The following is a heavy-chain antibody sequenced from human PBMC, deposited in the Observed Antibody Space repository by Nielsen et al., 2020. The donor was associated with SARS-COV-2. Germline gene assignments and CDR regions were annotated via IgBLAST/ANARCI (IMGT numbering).Heavy chain of an antibody. J-gene: IGHJ4*02. CDR3: AKVGGIAVAGRDLRKSPYYFDY. D-gene: IGHD6-19*01. V-gene: IGHV3-23*01. CDR1: GFTFSNCA. Sequence: GGSLRLPCAASGFTFSNCAMTWVRQAPGTGLEWVSAISGGGGSTHYADAVRSRFTNSRDNSKNTVFLQMNSLRAADTAVYYCAKVGGIAVAGRDLRKSPYYFDYWGQGTLVTVSS. CDR2: ISGGGGST.